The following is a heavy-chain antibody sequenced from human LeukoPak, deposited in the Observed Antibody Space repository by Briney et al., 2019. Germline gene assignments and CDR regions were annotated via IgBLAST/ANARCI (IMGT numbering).Heavy chain of an antibody. CDR2: FDPEDGET. D-gene: IGHD3-10*01. CDR1: GCTLTELS. J-gene: IGHJ3*02. V-gene: IGHV1-24*01. Sequence: ASVKDSCKVSGCTLTELSMHWVRQAPGKGLEWMGGFDPEDGETIYAQKFQGRVTMTEDTSTDTAYMELSSLRSEDTAVYYCATLRMVRGVGAFDIWGQGTMVTVSS. CDR3: ATLRMVRGVGAFDI.